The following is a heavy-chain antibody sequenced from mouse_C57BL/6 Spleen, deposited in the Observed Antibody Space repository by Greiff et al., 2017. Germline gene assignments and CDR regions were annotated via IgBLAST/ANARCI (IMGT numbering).Heavy chain of an antibody. CDR1: GFTFSSYA. CDR2: ISDGGSYT. CDR3: ARDEGTMDY. V-gene: IGHV5-4*01. J-gene: IGHJ4*01. Sequence: EVKLVESGGGLVKPGGSLKLSCAASGFTFSSYAMSWVRQTPEKRLEWVATISDGGSYTYYPDNVKGRFTISRDDAKNNLYLQMSHLKSEDTAMYYCARDEGTMDYWGQGASVTVSS.